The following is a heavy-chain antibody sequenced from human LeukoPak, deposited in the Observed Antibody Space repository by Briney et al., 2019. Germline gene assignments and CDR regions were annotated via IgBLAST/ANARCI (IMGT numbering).Heavy chain of an antibody. CDR3: AKGAYYGD. D-gene: IGHD3-3*01. CDR2: ISGSGDNT. V-gene: IGHV3-23*01. J-gene: IGHJ4*02. CDR1: GFMFRNHG. Sequence: PGGSLRLSCAASGFMFRNHGMHWVRQAPGKGLEWLSTISGSGDNTYYADSVKGRFTVSRDNSKNTLYLQMNSLRVEDTAMYYCAKGAYYGDWGQGTLVTVSS.